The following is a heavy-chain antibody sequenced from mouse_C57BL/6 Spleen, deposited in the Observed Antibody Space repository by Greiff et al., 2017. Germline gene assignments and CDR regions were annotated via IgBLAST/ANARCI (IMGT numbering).Heavy chain of an antibody. V-gene: IGHV1-82*01. Sequence: LVESGASVKISCKASGYAFSSSWMNWVKQRPGKGLEWIGRIYPGDGDTNYNGKFKGKATLTADKSSSTAYMQLSSLTSEDSAVYFCARIDDGYFDYWGQGTTLTVSS. CDR2: IYPGDGDT. CDR1: GYAFSSSW. D-gene: IGHD2-3*01. J-gene: IGHJ2*01. CDR3: ARIDDGYFDY.